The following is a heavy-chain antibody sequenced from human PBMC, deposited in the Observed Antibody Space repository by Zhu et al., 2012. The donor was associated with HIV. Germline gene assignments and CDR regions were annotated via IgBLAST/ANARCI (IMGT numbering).Heavy chain of an antibody. D-gene: IGHD2-21*01. CDR1: GGSIHTSTYY. J-gene: IGHJ4*02. V-gene: IGHV4-39*01. Sequence: QVQLHESGPGLVKPSETLSLTCNVSGGSIHTSTYYWDWIRQPPGKGWSGLEHLLYWETYYPSSLKSRMIISIDTSKNQFSLQLTSVTAADTAVYFCARRRVPIALGFDYWGQGALVTVSA. CDR3: ARRRVPIALGFDY. CDR2: LLYWET.